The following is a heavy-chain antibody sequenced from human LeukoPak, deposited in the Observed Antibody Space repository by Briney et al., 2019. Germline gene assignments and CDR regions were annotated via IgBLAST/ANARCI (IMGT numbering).Heavy chain of an antibody. CDR2: IYHSGST. D-gene: IGHD3-22*01. CDR1: GGSISSYY. CDR3: ARDRPQGYYDSSGEGY. Sequence: PSETLSLTCSVSGGSISSYYWGWIRQPPGKGLEWIGSIYHSGSTYYNPSLKSRVTISVDMSKNQFSLKLSSVTAADTAVYYCARDRPQGYYDSSGEGYWGQGTLVTVSS. V-gene: IGHV4-38-2*02. J-gene: IGHJ4*02.